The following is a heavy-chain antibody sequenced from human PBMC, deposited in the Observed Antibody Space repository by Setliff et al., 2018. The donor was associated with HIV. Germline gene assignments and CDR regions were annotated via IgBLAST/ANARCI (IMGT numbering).Heavy chain of an antibody. CDR1: GFAFSTFG. D-gene: IGHD2-15*01. J-gene: IGHJ4*02. CDR3: ARDGLEGDMAGRQRTYAFGY. V-gene: IGHV3-64*02. Sequence: SCAASGFAFSTFGMHWVRQAPGKGLEYVSAISSNGGSTYYADSVKGRFTISRDNAKNSLYLQMNSLRAEDTAVYYCARDGLEGDMAGRQRTYAFGYWGQGTLVTVSS. CDR2: ISSNGGST.